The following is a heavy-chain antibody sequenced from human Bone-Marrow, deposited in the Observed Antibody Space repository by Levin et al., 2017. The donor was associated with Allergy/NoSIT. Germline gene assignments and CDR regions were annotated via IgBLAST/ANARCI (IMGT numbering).Heavy chain of an antibody. J-gene: IGHJ6*02. CDR3: AKILVASLDYYGDGMDG. D-gene: IGHD3-16*01. Sequence: GESLKISCAASGFTFSNYAMIWVRQAPGRGLEAISSISGSDGRTYYADSVKGRFTISRDNSKNTLYLQMNSLGAEDTAVYFCAKILVASLDYYGDGMDGWGQGTTVTVSS. V-gene: IGHV3-23*01. CDR1: GFTFSNYA. CDR2: ISGSDGRT.